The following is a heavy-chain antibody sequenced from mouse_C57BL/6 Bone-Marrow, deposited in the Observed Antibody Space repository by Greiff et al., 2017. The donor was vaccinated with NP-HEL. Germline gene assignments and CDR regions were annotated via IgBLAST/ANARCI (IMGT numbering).Heavy chain of an antibody. CDR2: IYPGSGST. CDR3: ARSGSPYWYFDV. V-gene: IGHV1-55*01. D-gene: IGHD1-1*01. CDR1: GYTFTSYW. J-gene: IGHJ1*03. Sequence: QVQLQQPGAELVKPGASVKMSCKASGYTFTSYWITWVKQRPGQGLEWIGDIYPGSGSTNYNEKFKSKATLTVDTSSSTAYMQLSSLTSEDSAVYYCARSGSPYWYFDVWGTGTTVTVSS.